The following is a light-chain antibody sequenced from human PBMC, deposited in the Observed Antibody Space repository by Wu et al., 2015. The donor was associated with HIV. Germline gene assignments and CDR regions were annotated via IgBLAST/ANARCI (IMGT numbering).Light chain of an antibody. CDR1: QSVSSN. CDR3: QQYAGSPPVT. V-gene: IGKV3-20*01. Sequence: ETVLTQSPATLSVSPGERATLSCRASQSVSSNLAWYQQKPGQAPRLLIYGASTRATGIPARFSGSGSGTEFTLTISRLEPEDFAMYYCQQYAGSPPVTFGGGTRVEI. CDR2: GAS. J-gene: IGKJ4*01.